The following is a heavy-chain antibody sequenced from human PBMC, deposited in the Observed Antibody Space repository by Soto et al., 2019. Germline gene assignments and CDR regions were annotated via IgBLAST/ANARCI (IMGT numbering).Heavy chain of an antibody. CDR3: ARGLIYSGWYNY. D-gene: IGHD6-19*01. J-gene: IGHJ4*02. CDR2: MNPNSGNT. CDR1: GYTFTSYD. V-gene: IGHV1-8*01. Sequence: GASVKVSCKASGYTFTSYDINWVRQATGQGLEWMGWMNPNSGNTGYAQKFQGRVTMTRNTSISTAYMELSSLRSEDTAVYYCARGLIYSGWYNYWGQGTLVTVSS.